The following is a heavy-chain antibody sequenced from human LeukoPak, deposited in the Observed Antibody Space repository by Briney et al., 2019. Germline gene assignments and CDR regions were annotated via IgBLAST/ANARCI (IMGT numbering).Heavy chain of an antibody. CDR2: ISGSGGST. J-gene: IGHJ4*02. CDR3: ARAGRYCSSTSCYVRVDY. CDR1: GFTFSRYA. D-gene: IGHD2-2*01. V-gene: IGHV3-23*01. Sequence: GWSLRLSCAASGFTFSRYAMSWVRQAPGKGLEWVSAISGSGGSTDYADSVKGRFTLSRDNSKNTLYLQMNSLRAEDTAVYYCARAGRYCSSTSCYVRVDYWGQGTLVTVSS.